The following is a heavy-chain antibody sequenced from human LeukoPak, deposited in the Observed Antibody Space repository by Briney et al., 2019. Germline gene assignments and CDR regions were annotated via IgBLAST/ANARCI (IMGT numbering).Heavy chain of an antibody. Sequence: GGSLRLSCAASGFTFSDYYMSWIRQAPGKGLEWVSYISSSGSTIYYADSVKGRFTISRDNAKNSLYLQMNSLRAEDTAVYCCARELEMATFDYWGQGTLVTVSS. D-gene: IGHD5-24*01. CDR2: ISSSGSTI. J-gene: IGHJ4*02. CDR1: GFTFSDYY. CDR3: ARELEMATFDY. V-gene: IGHV3-11*01.